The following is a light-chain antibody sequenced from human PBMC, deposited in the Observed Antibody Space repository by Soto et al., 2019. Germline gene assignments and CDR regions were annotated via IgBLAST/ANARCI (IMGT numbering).Light chain of an antibody. CDR1: SSDVGGYNY. J-gene: IGLJ2*01. V-gene: IGLV2-14*03. Sequence: QSALTQPASVSGSPGQSIIISCTGTSSDVGGYNYVSWYQQHPGKAPKLMIYDVSNRPSGVSNRFSGSKSGNTASLSISGLQAEDEADYYCSSYTSSITLVFGGGTKVTVL. CDR2: DVS. CDR3: SSYTSSITLV.